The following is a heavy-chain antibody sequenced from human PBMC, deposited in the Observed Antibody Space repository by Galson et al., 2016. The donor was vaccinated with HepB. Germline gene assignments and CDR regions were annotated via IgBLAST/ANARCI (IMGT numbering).Heavy chain of an antibody. D-gene: IGHD6-13*01. V-gene: IGHV3-48*01. CDR1: GFTFSSYS. J-gene: IGHJ5*02. CDR3: TDGGGIAAAARGLNH. CDR2: ISSSSSTI. Sequence: SLRLSCAASGFTFSSYSMNWVRQAPGKGLEWVSYISSSSSTIYYADSVKGRFTISRDNAKNSLYLQMSSLKIEDTAVYYCTDGGGIAAAARGLNHWGQGTLVTVSS.